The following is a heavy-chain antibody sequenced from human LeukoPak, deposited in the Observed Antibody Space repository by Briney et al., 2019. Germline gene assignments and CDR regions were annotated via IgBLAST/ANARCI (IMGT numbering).Heavy chain of an antibody. Sequence: SETLSLTCTVSAGSISTYYWSWIRQPAGKGLEWIGRIYTSGNTNYNPSLTSQVTMSVGTSKTQFSLKLSSVTAADTAVYYCARGTDYYYYGMDVWGQGTTVTVSS. J-gene: IGHJ6*02. CDR2: IYTSGNT. CDR3: ARGTDYYYYGMDV. CDR1: AGSISTYY. V-gene: IGHV4-4*07. D-gene: IGHD1-1*01.